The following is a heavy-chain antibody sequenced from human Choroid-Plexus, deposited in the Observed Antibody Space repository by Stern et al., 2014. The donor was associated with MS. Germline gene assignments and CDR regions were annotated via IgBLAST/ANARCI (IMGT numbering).Heavy chain of an antibody. CDR1: GFTFGSCA. J-gene: IGHJ5*02. D-gene: IGHD2/OR15-2a*01. V-gene: IGHV3-30*18. CDR3: AKDRQYLTYFFDH. CDR2: VSYDGSNK. Sequence: QVQLVESGGGVVQPGRHLRLSCVASGFTFGSCAMHWVRQAPGKGLEWGAGVSYDGSNKYYADSVKGRFTISRDNSQNTLYMQMSSLRPEDTAVYYCAKDRQYLTYFFDHWGQGSLVTVSS.